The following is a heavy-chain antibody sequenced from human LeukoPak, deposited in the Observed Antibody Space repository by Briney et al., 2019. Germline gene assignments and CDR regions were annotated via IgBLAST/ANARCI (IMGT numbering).Heavy chain of an antibody. Sequence: HWASVKVSCKASGYTFTSYGISWVRQAPGQGLEWMGWISAYNGNTNYAQKLQGRVTMTTDTSTSTAYMELRSLRSDDTAVYYCARDGWYFDWLSKGDAGMDVWGQGTTVTVSS. J-gene: IGHJ6*02. CDR1: GYTFTSYG. CDR2: ISAYNGNT. V-gene: IGHV1-18*01. CDR3: ARDGWYFDWLSKGDAGMDV. D-gene: IGHD3-9*01.